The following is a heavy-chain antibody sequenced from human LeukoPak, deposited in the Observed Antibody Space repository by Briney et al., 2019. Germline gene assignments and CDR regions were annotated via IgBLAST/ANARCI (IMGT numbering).Heavy chain of an antibody. Sequence: SETLSLTCTVSGGSISSYYWSWIRQPAGKGLDWIGRIYTSGSTNYNPSLKSRVTMSVDTSKNQFSLKLSSVIAADTAVYYCARVVVAANYAFDIWGQGTMVTVSS. J-gene: IGHJ3*02. CDR3: ARVVVAANYAFDI. CDR1: GGSISSYY. D-gene: IGHD2-15*01. V-gene: IGHV4-4*07. CDR2: IYTSGST.